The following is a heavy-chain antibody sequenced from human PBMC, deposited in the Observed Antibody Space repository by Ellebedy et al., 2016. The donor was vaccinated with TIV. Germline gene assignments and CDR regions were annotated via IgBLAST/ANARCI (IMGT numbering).Heavy chain of an antibody. D-gene: IGHD6-13*01. CDR1: GFTFTSYS. J-gene: IGHJ4*02. CDR3: ARGVGIAFHDY. V-gene: IGHV3-48*01. CDR2: ISSSSSAI. Sequence: GESLKISCAASGFTFTSYSMNWVRQAPGKGLEWISYISSSSSAIYYADSVKGRITISRDNAKNSLYLQMNSLRAEETAVYYCARGVGIAFHDYWGQGTLVTVSS.